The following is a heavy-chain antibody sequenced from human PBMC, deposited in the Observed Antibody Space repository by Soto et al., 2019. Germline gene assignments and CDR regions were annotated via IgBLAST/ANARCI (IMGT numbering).Heavy chain of an antibody. Sequence: QVQLVESGGGVVQPGRSLRLSCAASGFTFSSYAMHWVRQAPGKGLEWVAVISYDGSNKYYADSVKGRFTISRDNSKNPLYLQMNSLRAEDTAVYYCARALGGPLDYWGQGTLVTVSS. J-gene: IGHJ4*02. CDR2: ISYDGSNK. V-gene: IGHV3-30-3*01. CDR3: ARALGGPLDY. D-gene: IGHD3-16*01. CDR1: GFTFSSYA.